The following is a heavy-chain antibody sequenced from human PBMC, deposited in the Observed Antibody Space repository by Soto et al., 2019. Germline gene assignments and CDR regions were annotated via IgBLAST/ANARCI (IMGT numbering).Heavy chain of an antibody. CDR1: GFTLGAYV. V-gene: IGHV3-30*18. CDR2: ISADGRDL. Sequence: QVQLVESGGGVVQPGGSVRLSCTASGFTLGAYVMHWVRQAQGKGPEWVAAISADGRDLFYAASVEGRFTISRDNSKNTLFLQMNSLTSEDTSVYSCAKSVPDPACRGGGCHRTFDYWGQGTLDTVSS. CDR3: AKSVPDPACRGGGCHRTFDY. J-gene: IGHJ4*02. D-gene: IGHD2-15*01.